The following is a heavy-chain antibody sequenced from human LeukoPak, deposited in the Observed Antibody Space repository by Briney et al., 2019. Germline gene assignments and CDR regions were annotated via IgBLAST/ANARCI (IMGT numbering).Heavy chain of an antibody. CDR2: IYHSGST. J-gene: IGHJ4*02. CDR1: GGSISSSNW. CDR3: ARLDYVWGSYRYNSYFDY. V-gene: IGHV4-4*02. Sequence: SETLSLTCAVSGGSISSSNWWSWVRQPPGKGLEWIGEIYHSGSTNYNPSLKSRVTISVDKSKNQFSLKLSSVTAADTAVYYCARLDYVWGSYRYNSYFDYWGQGTLVTVSS. D-gene: IGHD3-16*02.